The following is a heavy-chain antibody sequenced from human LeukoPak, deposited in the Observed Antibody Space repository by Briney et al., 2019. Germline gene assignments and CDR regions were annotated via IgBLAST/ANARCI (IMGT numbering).Heavy chain of an antibody. V-gene: IGHV3-23*01. CDR2: ISGSGGST. D-gene: IGHD1-1*01. CDR3: AKDRAGTPWAD. CDR1: GFTFSSYA. J-gene: IGHJ4*02. Sequence: GGSLRLSCAASGFTFSSYAMSWVRQAPGKGLEWVSAISGSGGSTYYADSVKGRFTISRDNSRNTVYLQMNRLRAEDTAVYYCAKDRAGTPWADWGQGTLVTVSS.